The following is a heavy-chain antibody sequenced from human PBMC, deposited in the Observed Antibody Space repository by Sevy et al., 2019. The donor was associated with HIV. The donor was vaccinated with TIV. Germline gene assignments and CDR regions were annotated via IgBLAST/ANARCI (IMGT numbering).Heavy chain of an antibody. CDR1: GFVFLTYG. V-gene: IGHV1-18*01. D-gene: IGHD2-2*01. CDR3: SIVPTALDDDGLLTRQNWFDP. CDR2: ISAYNGNR. J-gene: IGHJ5*02. Sequence: AAVKVSCKVSGFVFLTYGITWVRQAPGQGLEWMGWISAYNGNRNYAQKLQGRVTMTTDTSTNTDTTTSYMELRSLRPDDTAVYYCSIVPTALDDDGLLTRQNWFDPWGQGTLVTVSS.